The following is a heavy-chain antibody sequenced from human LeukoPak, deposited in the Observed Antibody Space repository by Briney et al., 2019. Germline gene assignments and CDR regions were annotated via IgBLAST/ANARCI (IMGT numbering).Heavy chain of an antibody. CDR3: TTLNPYYYYMDV. CDR2: IKSKTDGGTT. V-gene: IGHV3-15*01. J-gene: IGHJ6*03. CDR1: GFTFSNAW. Sequence: GGSPRLSCAASGFTFSNAWMSWVRQAPGKGLEWVGRIKSKTDGGTTDYAAPVKGRFTISRDDSKNTLYLQMNSLKTEDTAVYYCTTLNPYYYYMDVWGKGTTVTVSS.